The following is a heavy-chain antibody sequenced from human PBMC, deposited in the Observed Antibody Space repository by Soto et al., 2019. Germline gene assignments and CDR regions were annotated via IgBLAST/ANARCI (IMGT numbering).Heavy chain of an antibody. D-gene: IGHD1-1*01. CDR1: GGSVRAPDW. V-gene: IGHV4-4*02. J-gene: IGHJ5*01. CDR2: VHISGHS. CDR3: ARVRQGCSANNCYFDP. Sequence: PSETLSLTCTLSGGSVRAPDWWNWVRQSPDNGLEWIAEVHISGHSNYNPSLRSRVSVSIDSSKNQFYLNLNSVTAADTAIYYCARVRQGCSANNCYFDPWGQGTQVTVSS.